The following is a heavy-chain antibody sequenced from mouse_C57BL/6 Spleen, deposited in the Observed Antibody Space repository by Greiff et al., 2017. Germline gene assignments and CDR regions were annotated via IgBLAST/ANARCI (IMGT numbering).Heavy chain of an antibody. CDR3: ARFYDYDGWFAY. D-gene: IGHD2-4*01. J-gene: IGHJ3*01. V-gene: IGHV1-81*01. Sequence: VQLQQSGAELARPGASVKLSCKASGYTFTSYGISWVKQRTGQGLEWIGEIYPRSGNTYYNEKFKGKATLSADKSSSTAYMELRSLTSEDSAVYFCARFYDYDGWFAYWGQGTLVTVSA. CDR1: GYTFTSYG. CDR2: IYPRSGNT.